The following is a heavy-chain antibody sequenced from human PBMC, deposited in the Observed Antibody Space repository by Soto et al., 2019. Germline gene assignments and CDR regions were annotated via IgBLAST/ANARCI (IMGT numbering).Heavy chain of an antibody. CDR3: AREFWSGYYAFDY. CDR1: GFTFSSYS. Sequence: GGSLRLSCAASGFTFSSYSMNWVRQAPGKGLEWVSYISSSSSTIYYADSVKGRFTISRDNAKNSLYLQVNSLRDEDTAVYYCAREFWSGYYAFDYWGQGTLVTVSS. V-gene: IGHV3-48*02. J-gene: IGHJ4*02. CDR2: ISSSSSTI. D-gene: IGHD3-3*01.